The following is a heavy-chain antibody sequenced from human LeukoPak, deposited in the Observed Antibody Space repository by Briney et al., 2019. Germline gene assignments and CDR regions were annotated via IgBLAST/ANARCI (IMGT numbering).Heavy chain of an antibody. CDR3: ARGPYYDFWSGTYFDY. CDR1: GYTFTSYD. V-gene: IGHV1-8*03. Sequence: ASVKVSCKASGYTFTSYDINWVRQATGQGLEWMGWMNPNSRNTGYAQKFQGRVTITRNTSISTAYMELSSLRSEDTAVYYCARGPYYDFWSGTYFDYWGQGTLVTVSS. D-gene: IGHD3-3*01. CDR2: MNPNSRNT. J-gene: IGHJ4*02.